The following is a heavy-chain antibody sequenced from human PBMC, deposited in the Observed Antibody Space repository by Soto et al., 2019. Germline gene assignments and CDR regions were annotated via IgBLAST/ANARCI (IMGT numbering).Heavy chain of an antibody. CDR2: IDPSDSYT. CDR1: GYSSTSYW. J-gene: IGHJ6*02. CDR3: ARHLGELHQGPGYDYDYYGMDV. D-gene: IGHD1-7*01. Sequence: PGESLKISCKGSGYSSTSYWTSWVRQMPGKGLEWMGRIDPSDSYTNYSPSFQGHVTISADKSISTAYLQWGSLKASDTALYYCARHLGELHQGPGYDYDYYGMDVWGQGTTVTVSS. V-gene: IGHV5-10-1*01.